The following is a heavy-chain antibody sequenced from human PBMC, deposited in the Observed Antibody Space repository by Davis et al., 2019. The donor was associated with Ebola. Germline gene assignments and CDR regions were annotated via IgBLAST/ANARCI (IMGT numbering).Heavy chain of an antibody. CDR2: LWYDGSNK. V-gene: IGHV3-33*08. CDR1: GFTFSSYW. CDR3: ASDSGGGDY. J-gene: IGHJ4*02. D-gene: IGHD1-26*01. Sequence: GESLKISCAASGFTFSSYWMSWVRQAPGKGLAWVAVLWYDGSNKYYADSVKGRFTISRDNSKNTLYLQMNSLRAEDTAVYYCASDSGGGDYWGQGTLVTVSS.